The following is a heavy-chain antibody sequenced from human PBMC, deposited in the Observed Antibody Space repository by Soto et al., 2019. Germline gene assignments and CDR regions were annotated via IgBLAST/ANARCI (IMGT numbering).Heavy chain of an antibody. V-gene: IGHV1-46*01. J-gene: IGHJ4*02. CDR3: ARDRGYSGYDLNDFYY. D-gene: IGHD5-12*01. CDR2: INPSGGST. Sequence: ASVKVSCKASGYTFTSYYMHWVRQAPGQGLEWMGIINPSGGSTSYAQKFQGRVTMTRDTSTSTVYMELSSLRSEDTAVYYCARDRGYSGYDLNDFYYWGQGTLVTVSS. CDR1: GYTFTSYY.